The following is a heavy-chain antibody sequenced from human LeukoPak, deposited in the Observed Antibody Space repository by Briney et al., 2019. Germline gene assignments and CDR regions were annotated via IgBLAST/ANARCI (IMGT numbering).Heavy chain of an antibody. V-gene: IGHV4-39*07. CDR2: IYYSGST. CDR3: ARDRAYCGGDCYPEAFDI. Sequence: SETLSLTCTVSGGSISSSSYYWGWIRQPPGKGLEWIGSIYYSGSTYYNLSLKSRVTISVDTSKNQFSLKLSSVTAADTAVYYCARDRAYCGGDCYPEAFDIWGQGTMVTVSS. D-gene: IGHD2-21*02. CDR1: GGSISSSSYY. J-gene: IGHJ3*02.